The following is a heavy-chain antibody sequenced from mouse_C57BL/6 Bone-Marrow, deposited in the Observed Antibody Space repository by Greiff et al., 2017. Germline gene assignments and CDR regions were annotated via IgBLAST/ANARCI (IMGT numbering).Heavy chain of an antibody. CDR3: TTEGYAMDY. CDR1: GFNIKDDY. Sequence: VQLQQSGAELVRPGASVKLSCTASGFNIKDDYMHWVKQRPEQGLEWIGWIDPENGDTESASKFQGKATITADTSSNTAYLQLSSLTSEDTAVYYCTTEGYAMDYWGQGTSVTVSS. CDR2: IDPENGDT. V-gene: IGHV14-4*01. J-gene: IGHJ4*01.